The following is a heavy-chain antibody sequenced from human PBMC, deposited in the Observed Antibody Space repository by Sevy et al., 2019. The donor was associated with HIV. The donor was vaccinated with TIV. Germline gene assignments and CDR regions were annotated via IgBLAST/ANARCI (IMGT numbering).Heavy chain of an antibody. Sequence: GGSLRLSCAASGFTFSSYAMHWVRQAPGKGLEWVAVISYDGSNKYYADSVKGRFTISRDNSKNTLYLQMNSLRAEDTAVYYCAIEHVTAMAVGLDYWGQGTLVTVSS. D-gene: IGHD5-18*01. V-gene: IGHV3-30-3*01. J-gene: IGHJ4*02. CDR1: GFTFSSYA. CDR3: AIEHVTAMAVGLDY. CDR2: ISYDGSNK.